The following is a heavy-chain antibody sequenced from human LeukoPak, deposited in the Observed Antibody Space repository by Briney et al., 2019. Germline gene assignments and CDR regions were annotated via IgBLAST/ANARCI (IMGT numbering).Heavy chain of an antibody. CDR3: ARLYYDVLTGYFYYFDY. V-gene: IGHV4-39*01. J-gene: IGHJ4*02. CDR2: IYYSGST. D-gene: IGHD3-9*01. Sequence: SETLSLTCTVSGGSISSSNYYWGWIRQPPGKGLECIGTIYYSGSTYYSPSLKSRLTISVDTSKNQSSLKLSSVTAADTAVYYCARLYYDVLTGYFYYFDYWGQGTLVTVSS. CDR1: GGSISSSNYY.